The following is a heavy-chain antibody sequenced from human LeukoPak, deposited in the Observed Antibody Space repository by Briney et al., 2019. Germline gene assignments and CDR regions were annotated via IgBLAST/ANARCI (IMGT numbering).Heavy chain of an antibody. CDR2: INHSEST. D-gene: IGHD2-8*01. CDR1: GGSLRCYY. V-gene: IGHV4-34*01. Sequence: PSETLPLTCAVYGGSLRCYYLSWLGQPSGKGLDWIGGINHSESTNHNPSLKSRVTISVDTSKNQFSLKLSSVTAADTAVYYCARLIYCTNGVCDGDYWGQGTLVTVSS. J-gene: IGHJ4*02. CDR3: ARLIYCTNGVCDGDY.